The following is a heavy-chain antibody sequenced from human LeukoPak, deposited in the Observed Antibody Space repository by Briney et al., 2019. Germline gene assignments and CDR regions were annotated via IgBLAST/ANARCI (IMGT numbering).Heavy chain of an antibody. V-gene: IGHV4-34*08. D-gene: IGHD2-15*01. CDR1: GFTFSSYW. Sequence: GSLRLSCAASGFTFSSYWMSWVRQPPGKGLEWIGEINHSGRTNYNPSLKSRVTISVDTSQNQFSLKLSSVTAADTAVYYCVRIDDYWGQGTLVTVSS. CDR3: VRIDDY. J-gene: IGHJ4*02. CDR2: INHSGRT.